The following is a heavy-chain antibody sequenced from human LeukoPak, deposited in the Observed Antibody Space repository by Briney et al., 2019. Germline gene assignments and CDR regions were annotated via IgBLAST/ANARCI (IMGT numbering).Heavy chain of an antibody. D-gene: IGHD7-27*01. J-gene: IGHJ4*02. V-gene: IGHV3-30*04. CDR3: TRVGN. CDR2: ISYDGSNK. Sequence: RQAPGKGLEWVAVISYDGSNKYYADSVKGRFTISRDDSKSIAYLQMNSLKTEDTAVYYCTRVGNWGQGTLVTVSS.